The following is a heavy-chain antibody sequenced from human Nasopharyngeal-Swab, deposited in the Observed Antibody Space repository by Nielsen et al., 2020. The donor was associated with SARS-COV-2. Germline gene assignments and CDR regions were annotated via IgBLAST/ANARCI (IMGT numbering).Heavy chain of an antibody. D-gene: IGHD3-10*02. Sequence: SVKVSCKASGGTFSSYAISWVRQAPGQGLEWMGGIVPIFGTANYAQKFQGRVTITADESTSTAYMELSSLRSEDTAVYYCARDDPESPMVGAWYFDYWGQGTLVTVSS. CDR2: IVPIFGTA. J-gene: IGHJ4*02. CDR3: ARDDPESPMVGAWYFDY. CDR1: GGTFSSYA. V-gene: IGHV1-69*13.